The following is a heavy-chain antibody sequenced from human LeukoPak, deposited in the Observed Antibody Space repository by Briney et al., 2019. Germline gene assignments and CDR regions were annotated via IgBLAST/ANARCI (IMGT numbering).Heavy chain of an antibody. CDR3: ARAVCGGSCYFPYHYMDV. CDR2: IYYSGST. D-gene: IGHD2-15*01. V-gene: IGHV4-59*01. J-gene: IGHJ6*03. Sequence: SETLSLTCTVSGGSISSYYWSWIRQPPGKGLEWIGYIYYSGSTNYNPSLKSRVTISVDTSKNQFSLKLSSVTAADTAVYYCARAVCGGSCYFPYHYMDVWGKGTTVTVSS. CDR1: GGSISSYY.